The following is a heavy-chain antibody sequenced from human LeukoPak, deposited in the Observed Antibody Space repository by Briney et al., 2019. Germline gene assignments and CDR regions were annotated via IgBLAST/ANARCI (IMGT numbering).Heavy chain of an antibody. CDR2: FDPEDGET. CDR1: GYTLTELS. J-gene: IGHJ3*02. V-gene: IGHV1-24*01. D-gene: IGHD1-26*01. Sequence: GASVKVSCKVSGYTLTELSMHWVRQAPGKGLEWMGGFDPEDGETIYAQKFQGRVTMTEDTSTDTAYMELSSLRSEDAAVYYCATGLVGATDDAFDIRGQGTMVTVSS. CDR3: ATGLVGATDDAFDI.